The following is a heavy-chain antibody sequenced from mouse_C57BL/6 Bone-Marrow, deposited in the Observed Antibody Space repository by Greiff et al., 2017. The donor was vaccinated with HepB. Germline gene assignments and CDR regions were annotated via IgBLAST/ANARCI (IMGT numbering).Heavy chain of an antibody. Sequence: QVQLQQPGAELVKPGASVKLSCKASGYTFTSYWMHWVKQRPGQGLEWIGMIHPNSGSTNYNEKFKSKATLTVDKSSSTAYMQLSSLTSEDSAVYYGARKGDKRVFAYWGQGTLVTVSA. V-gene: IGHV1-64*01. CDR3: ARKGDKRVFAY. CDR1: GYTFTSYW. CDR2: IHPNSGST. D-gene: IGHD3-3*01. J-gene: IGHJ3*01.